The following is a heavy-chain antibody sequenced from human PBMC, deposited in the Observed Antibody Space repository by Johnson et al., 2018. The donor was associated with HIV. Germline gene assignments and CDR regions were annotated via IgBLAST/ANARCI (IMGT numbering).Heavy chain of an antibody. CDR3: ARDKPIVVVMKSDAFDI. D-gene: IGHD3-22*01. CDR2: ISYDGSDK. CDR1: GFTFSDSY. J-gene: IGHJ3*02. Sequence: QVQLVESGGGVVQPGGSLSLSCAASGFTFSDSYMNWIRQAPGKGLEWAAVISYDGSDKYYVDSVKGRFTISRDNAKNSLYLQMNSLRAEDTAVYYCARDKPIVVVMKSDAFDIWGQGTMVTVSS. V-gene: IGHV3-30*03.